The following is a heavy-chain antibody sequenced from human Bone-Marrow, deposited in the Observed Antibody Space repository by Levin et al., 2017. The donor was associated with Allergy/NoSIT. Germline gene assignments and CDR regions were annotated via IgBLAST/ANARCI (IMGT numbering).Heavy chain of an antibody. J-gene: IGHJ5*02. CDR3: ARAYCSSTSCYGAGDNWFDP. V-gene: IGHV1-18*01. D-gene: IGHD2-2*01. Sequence: GESLKISCKASGYTFTSYGISWVRQAPGQGLEWMGWISAYNGNTNYAQKLQGRFTMTTDTSTSTGYMELRSLRSDDTAVYYCARAYCSSTSCYGAGDNWFDPWGQGTLVTVS. CDR1: GYTFTSYG. CDR2: ISAYNGNT.